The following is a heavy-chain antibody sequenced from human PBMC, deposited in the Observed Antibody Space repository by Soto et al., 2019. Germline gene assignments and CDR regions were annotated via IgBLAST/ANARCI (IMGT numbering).Heavy chain of an antibody. D-gene: IGHD2-21*02. V-gene: IGHV4-30-4*01. J-gene: IGHJ4*02. CDR1: GGSISSGDYY. CDR3: ARDGGDGRYYFDY. CDR2: IYYSGST. Sequence: QVQLQESGPGLVKPSQTLSLTCTVSGGSISSGDYYWSWIRQPPGEGLEWIGYIYYSGSTYYNPSLKSRVTISVDTSKIRFSLKVSSVTAADTAVYYCARDGGDGRYYFDYWGQGTLVTVSS.